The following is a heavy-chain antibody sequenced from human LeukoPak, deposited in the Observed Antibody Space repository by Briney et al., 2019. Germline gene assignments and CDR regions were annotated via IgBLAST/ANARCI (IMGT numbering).Heavy chain of an antibody. D-gene: IGHD5-12*01. V-gene: IGHV3-23*01. CDR1: GFTFSSYA. CDR3: AKGNSGYDPLDAFDI. Sequence: GGSLRLSCAASGFTFSSYAMSWVRQARGKRLEWVSAISGSGGSTYYADSVKGRFTISRDNSKNTLYLQMNSLRAEDTAVYYCAKGNSGYDPLDAFDIWGQGTMVTVSS. CDR2: ISGSGGST. J-gene: IGHJ3*02.